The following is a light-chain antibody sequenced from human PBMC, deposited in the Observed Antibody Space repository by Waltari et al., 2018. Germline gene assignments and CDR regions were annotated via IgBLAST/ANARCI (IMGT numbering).Light chain of an antibody. Sequence: FVLTQSPGTLSLSPGERVTFSCSASQSVSSNYLAWYQQKPGQAPRLLIYDASNRATGIADRFSGSGSGTDFTLTISRLEPEDVAVYYCQQYGRSPWTFGQGTKVEIK. J-gene: IGKJ1*01. CDR2: DAS. CDR1: QSVSSNY. CDR3: QQYGRSPWT. V-gene: IGKV3-20*01.